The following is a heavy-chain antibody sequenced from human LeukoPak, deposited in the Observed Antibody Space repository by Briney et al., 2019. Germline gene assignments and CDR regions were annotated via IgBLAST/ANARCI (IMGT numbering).Heavy chain of an antibody. Sequence: GSLRLSCTASGFTFSSYWMQWVRQAPGKGLVWVSRINSDGSSPSYADSVKGRFTISRDNSKNTLYLQMNNLSAEDTAVYYCARETSGSFPYWGQGTLVTVSS. D-gene: IGHD2-15*01. CDR2: INSDGSSP. V-gene: IGHV3-74*01. CDR3: ARETSGSFPY. CDR1: GFTFSSYW. J-gene: IGHJ4*02.